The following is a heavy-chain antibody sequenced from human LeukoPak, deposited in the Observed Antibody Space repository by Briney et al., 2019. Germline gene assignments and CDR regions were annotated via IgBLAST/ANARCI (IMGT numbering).Heavy chain of an antibody. CDR1: GITLSNYG. CDR3: AKRGVVIRVILVGFHKEAYYFDS. J-gene: IGHJ4*02. D-gene: IGHD3-22*01. CDR2: LSASGGGT. V-gene: IGHV3-23*01. Sequence: GGSLGLSCAVSGITLSNYGMAWLRQAPGKGLEWVASLSASGGGTSYADPVRGRFTISRDNAKNTLYLQMNSLRAEDTAVYFCAKRGVVIRVILVGFHKEAYYFDSWGQGVLVTVSS.